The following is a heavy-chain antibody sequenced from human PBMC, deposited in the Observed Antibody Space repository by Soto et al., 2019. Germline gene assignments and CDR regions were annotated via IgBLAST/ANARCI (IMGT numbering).Heavy chain of an antibody. CDR3: ARRTYYDILTGYYPSDYYYYMDV. CDR1: GYTFTSYG. D-gene: IGHD3-9*01. Sequence: ASVKVSCKASGYTFTSYGISWVQQAPGQGIEWMGWISAYNGNTNYAQKLQGRVTMTTDTSTSTAYMELRSLRSDDTAVYYCARRTYYDILTGYYPSDYYYYMDVWGKGTTVTVSS. J-gene: IGHJ6*03. CDR2: ISAYNGNT. V-gene: IGHV1-18*01.